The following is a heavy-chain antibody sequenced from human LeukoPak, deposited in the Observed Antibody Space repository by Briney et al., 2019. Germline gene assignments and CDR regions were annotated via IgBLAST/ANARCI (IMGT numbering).Heavy chain of an antibody. J-gene: IGHJ5*02. CDR2: INTYCGGT. CDR3: AKDSAVWGSLNYFDP. Sequence: ASVKVSCKASGYSFTGYYIHWVRQAPGQGLEWMGWINTYCGGTKYAQKFQGRVTISRDTSINIAYTELSRLRSDDTAIYYCAKDSAVWGSLNYFDPWGQGTLVTVSS. D-gene: IGHD3-16*01. CDR1: GYSFTGYY. V-gene: IGHV1-2*02.